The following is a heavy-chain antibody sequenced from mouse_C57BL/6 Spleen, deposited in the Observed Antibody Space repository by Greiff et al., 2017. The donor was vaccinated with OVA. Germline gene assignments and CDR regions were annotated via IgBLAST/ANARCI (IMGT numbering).Heavy chain of an antibody. CDR1: GYTFTDYY. V-gene: IGHV1-26*01. CDR2: INPNNGGT. D-gene: IGHD1-1*01. CDR3: ARRCYYGSSLYYFDY. Sequence: VQLQQSGPELVKPGASVKISCKASGYTFTDYYMNWVKQSHGKSLEWIGDINPNNGGTSYNQKFKGKATLTVDKSSSTAYMELRSLTSEDSAVYYCARRCYYGSSLYYFDYWGQGTTLTVSS. J-gene: IGHJ2*01.